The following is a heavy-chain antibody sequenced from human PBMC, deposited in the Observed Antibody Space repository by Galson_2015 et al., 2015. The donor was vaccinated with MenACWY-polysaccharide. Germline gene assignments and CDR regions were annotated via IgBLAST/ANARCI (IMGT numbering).Heavy chain of an antibody. CDR2: ISSSSSTI. V-gene: IGHV3-48*01. D-gene: IGHD3-10*01. Sequence: YISSSSSTIYYADSVKGRFTISRDNAKNSLYLQMNSLRAEDTAVYYCARVTIVWYFDLWGRGTLVTVSS. CDR3: ARVTIVWYFDL. J-gene: IGHJ2*01.